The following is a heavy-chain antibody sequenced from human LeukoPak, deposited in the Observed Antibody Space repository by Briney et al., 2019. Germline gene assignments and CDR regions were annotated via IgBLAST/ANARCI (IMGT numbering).Heavy chain of an antibody. Sequence: ASVKVSCKASGYTFTGYYMHWVRQAPGQGLEWMGWINPNSGDTNYQGRVTTTRDTSINTAYMELSRLRSDDTAVYYCARDRSPAPGRSYGRGHFDYWGQGTLVTVSS. CDR1: GYTFTGYY. CDR3: ARDRSPAPGRSYGRGHFDY. J-gene: IGHJ4*02. D-gene: IGHD5-18*01. CDR2: INPNSGDT. V-gene: IGHV1-2*02.